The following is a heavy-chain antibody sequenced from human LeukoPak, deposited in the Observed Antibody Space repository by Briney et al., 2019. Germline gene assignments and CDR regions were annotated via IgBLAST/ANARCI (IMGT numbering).Heavy chain of an antibody. CDR1: GFSFSNYG. V-gene: IGHV3-30*02. CDR3: AKAGYSSIWYIDY. Sequence: PGGSLRLSCAASGFSFSNYGIHWVRQAPGKGLEWVAVMPHDGDNKYYADSVKGRFTISRDNSKNTLYLQMNSLRAEDTAVYYCAKAGYSSIWYIDYWGQGTLVTVSS. J-gene: IGHJ4*02. D-gene: IGHD6-13*01. CDR2: MPHDGDNK.